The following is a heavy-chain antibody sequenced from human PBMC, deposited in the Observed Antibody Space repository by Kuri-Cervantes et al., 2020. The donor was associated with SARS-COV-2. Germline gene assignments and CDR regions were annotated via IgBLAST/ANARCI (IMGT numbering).Heavy chain of an antibody. J-gene: IGHJ4*02. CDR2: INPNSGGT. Sequence: ASVKVSCKASGYTFSDYYMYWVRQAPGQGLEWMGWINPNSGGTNYAQKFQGWVTMTRDTSLTTAHMELTRLTSDDSAVYFCARGEAARGLMVVFKWRGAGPLHFWGQGTLVTVSS. V-gene: IGHV1-2*04. CDR1: GYTFSDYY. D-gene: IGHD3-10*01. CDR3: ARGEAARGLMVVFKWRGAGPLHF.